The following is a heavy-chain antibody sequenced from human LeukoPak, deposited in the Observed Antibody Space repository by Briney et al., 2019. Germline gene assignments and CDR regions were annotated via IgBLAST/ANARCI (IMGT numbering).Heavy chain of an antibody. CDR2: IRYDGSNK. Sequence: GGSLRLSCAASGFTFISYGMHWVRQAPGKGLEWVAFIRYDGSNKYYADSVKGRFTISRDNSKNTLYLQMNSLRAEDTAVYYCARRRPYYYDSSGYSAPGAFDIWGQGAMVTVSS. J-gene: IGHJ3*02. V-gene: IGHV3-30*02. CDR3: ARRRPYYYDSSGYSAPGAFDI. D-gene: IGHD3-22*01. CDR1: GFTFISYG.